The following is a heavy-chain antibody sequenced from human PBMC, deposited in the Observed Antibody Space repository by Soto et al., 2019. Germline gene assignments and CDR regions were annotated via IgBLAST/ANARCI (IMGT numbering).Heavy chain of an antibody. V-gene: IGHV3-11*06. D-gene: IGHD6-6*01. Sequence: PGGSLRLSCAASGFTFSDYYMSWILQAPGKGLEWVSYIISSSSYTNYADTVKGRYTISRANAKNSLHLQMNSLRAEDTAVFYCARMRTSSSSSFYYWGQQTLVTVSS. CDR2: IISSSSYT. CDR1: GFTFSDYY. J-gene: IGHJ4*02. CDR3: ARMRTSSSSSFYY.